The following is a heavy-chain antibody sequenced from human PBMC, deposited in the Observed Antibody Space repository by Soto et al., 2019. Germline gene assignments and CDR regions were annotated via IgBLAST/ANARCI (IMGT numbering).Heavy chain of an antibody. D-gene: IGHD2-15*01. Sequence: SGTLSLTCTISGGSINDYYWNWIRQSPGRGLEWIAYRYYSGSTNYNPSLRSRVTISLDTSKKQFSLKLSSVTDADTAIYYCVGEKNHPSRGLYFYGMDVWGQGTTVTVSS. CDR2: RYYSGST. J-gene: IGHJ6*02. CDR3: VGEKNHPSRGLYFYGMDV. V-gene: IGHV4-59*01. CDR1: GGSINDYY.